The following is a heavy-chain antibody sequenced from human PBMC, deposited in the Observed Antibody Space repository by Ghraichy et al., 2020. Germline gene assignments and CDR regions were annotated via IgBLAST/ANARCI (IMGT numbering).Heavy chain of an antibody. CDR1: GYTFTSHG. D-gene: IGHD3-10*01. V-gene: IGHV1-18*04. J-gene: IGHJ5*02. CDR2: IRGDTGKT. CDR3: ARDRRVMGIAVRPGWFDP. Sequence: ASVKVSCKASGYTFTSHGINWVRQAPGQGPEWMGWIRGDTGKTFYAQKFQDRVTMTTDTSTSTAYMELRSLRSDDTDVYYCARDRRVMGIAVRPGWFDPWGQGTLVTVSS.